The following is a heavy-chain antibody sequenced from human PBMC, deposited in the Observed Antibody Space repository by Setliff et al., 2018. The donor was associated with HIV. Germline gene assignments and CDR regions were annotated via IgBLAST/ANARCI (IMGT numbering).Heavy chain of an antibody. CDR2: ISSSGTNI. J-gene: IGHJ4*02. CDR3: AREILSSSAINY. V-gene: IGHV3-11*04. CDR1: GFTFSDYY. D-gene: IGHD6-6*01. Sequence: GGSLRLSCAASGFTFSDYYMSWIRQAPGKGLEWVSYISSSGTNIYYVDSVKGRFTISRDNAKNSLYLQMNSLRAEDTAVYYCAREILSSSAINYWGQGTLVTVSS.